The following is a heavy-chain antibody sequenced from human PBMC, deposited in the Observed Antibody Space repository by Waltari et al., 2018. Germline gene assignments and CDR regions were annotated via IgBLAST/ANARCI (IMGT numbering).Heavy chain of an antibody. CDR1: GYTLTAYY. D-gene: IGHD3-10*01. J-gene: IGHJ4*02. CDR2: RNPHSGVE. Sequence: QVQLVQSGAEVKKPGASVKISCKPSGYTLTAYYIYWLRQAPGQQFECMGWRNPHSGVESYSPNVKRRITMTWDTSSSTASMDVTGLTTDDTAVYYCARDRAGAHLDYWGQGSLVTVSS. V-gene: IGHV1-2*02. CDR3: ARDRAGAHLDY.